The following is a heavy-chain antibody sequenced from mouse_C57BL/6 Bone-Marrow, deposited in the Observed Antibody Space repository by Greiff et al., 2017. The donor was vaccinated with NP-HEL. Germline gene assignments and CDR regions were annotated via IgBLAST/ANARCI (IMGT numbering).Heavy chain of an antibody. D-gene: IGHD1-1*01. J-gene: IGHJ4*01. V-gene: IGHV1-19*01. CDR2: INPYNGGT. CDR1: GYTFTDYY. Sequence: EVQLQQSGPVLVKPGASVKMSCKASGYTFTDYYMHWVKQSPGKSLEWIGVINPYNGGTSYNQKFKGKATLTVDKSSSTAYMELTSLTSEDSAVYYCAREEGNYYYGSSPFMDYWGQGTSVTVSS. CDR3: AREEGNYYYGSSPFMDY.